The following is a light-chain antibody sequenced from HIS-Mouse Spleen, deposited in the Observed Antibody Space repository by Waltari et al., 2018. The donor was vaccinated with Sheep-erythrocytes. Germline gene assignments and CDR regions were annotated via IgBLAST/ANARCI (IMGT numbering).Light chain of an antibody. V-gene: IGLV2-8*01. Sequence: QSALTQPPSASGSPGQSVTISCTGTSSDVGGYNYVSWYQQQPGKAPKLMFYEVSKRPSGLPHRFSGSKSGTTASLTVSGLQAEDEADYYCSSYAGSNNYVFGTGTKVTVL. CDR2: EVS. J-gene: IGLJ1*01. CDR3: SSYAGSNNYV. CDR1: SSDVGGYNY.